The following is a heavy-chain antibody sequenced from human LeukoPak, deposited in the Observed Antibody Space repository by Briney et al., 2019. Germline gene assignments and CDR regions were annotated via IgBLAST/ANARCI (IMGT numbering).Heavy chain of an antibody. D-gene: IGHD4-17*01. J-gene: IGHJ4*02. CDR1: GVSINTANYY. Sequence: SETLSLTCNVSGVSINTANYYWTWIRQPPGKGLESIGYISYSGTPYYNPSLNSRVTISLDTSKNQFSLILNSVTAADTAMYYCARDRYGDFEDYWGQGTLVTVSS. CDR3: ARDRYGDFEDY. V-gene: IGHV4-30-4*08. CDR2: ISYSGTP.